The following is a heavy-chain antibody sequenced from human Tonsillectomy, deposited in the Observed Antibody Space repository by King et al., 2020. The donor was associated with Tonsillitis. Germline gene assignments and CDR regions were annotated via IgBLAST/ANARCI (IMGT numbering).Heavy chain of an antibody. CDR1: GFTFSSYE. CDR2: ISSSGSTI. CDR3: ARDPRVGANFDY. V-gene: IGHV3-48*03. J-gene: IGHJ4*02. Sequence: VQLVESGGGLVQPGGSLRLYCAASGFTFSSYEMNWVRQAPGKGLEWVSYISSSGSTIYYADSVKGRFTISRDNAKNSLYLQMNSLRAEDTAVYYCARDPRVGANFDYWGQGTLVTVSS. D-gene: IGHD1-26*01.